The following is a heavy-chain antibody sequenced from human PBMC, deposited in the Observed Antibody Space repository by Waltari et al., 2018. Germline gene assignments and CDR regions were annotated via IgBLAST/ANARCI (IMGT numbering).Heavy chain of an antibody. D-gene: IGHD1-26*01. CDR2: INTDAGTT. J-gene: IGHJ4*02. CDR1: GYTFSNYY. CDR3: AREPPGATKGFDY. V-gene: IGHV1-46*01. Sequence: QVRLVQSGAEVKKPGASLKVSCEASGYTFSNYYVHWVRQAPGQGLEWMGMINTDAGTTNYAPKFRGRVTMTRDTSTSPVYLDLSSLRSEDTAVYFCAREPPGATKGFDYWGQGTLVIVSS.